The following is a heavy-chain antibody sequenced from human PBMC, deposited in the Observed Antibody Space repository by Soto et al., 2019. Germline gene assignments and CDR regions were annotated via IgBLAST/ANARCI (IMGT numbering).Heavy chain of an antibody. J-gene: IGHJ5*02. D-gene: IGHD3-3*01. CDR2: ITVSGTYT. CDR1: GFTFSSYS. V-gene: IGHV3-21*01. CDR3: GRKDFWSAYNSWFDP. Sequence: EGQLVESGGGLVQPGGSLRLSCAASGFTFSSYSMNWVRQAPGKGLEWVSSITVSGTYTVYADSVKGRFTISRDNANNALYLQMNSLRAEDTGVYYCGRKDFWSAYNSWFDPWGQGTLVAVSS.